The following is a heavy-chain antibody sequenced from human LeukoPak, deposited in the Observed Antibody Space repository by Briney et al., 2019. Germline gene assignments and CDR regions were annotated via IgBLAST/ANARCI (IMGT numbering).Heavy chain of an antibody. D-gene: IGHD4-17*01. CDR1: GFTFSSYS. J-gene: IGHJ4*02. Sequence: GGSLRLSCAASGFTFSSYSMNWVRLAPGKGLEWVSSISGSSSYIYYADSVKGRFTISRDNAKNSLYLQMNSLRAEDTAVFYCARDPLYDYGDYGYWGQGTLVTVSS. CDR3: ARDPLYDYGDYGY. V-gene: IGHV3-21*01. CDR2: ISGSSSYI.